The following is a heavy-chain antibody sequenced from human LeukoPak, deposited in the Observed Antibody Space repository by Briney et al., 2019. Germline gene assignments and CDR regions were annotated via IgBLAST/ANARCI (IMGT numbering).Heavy chain of an antibody. CDR2: IKSKTDGGTT. CDR1: GFTFSNAW. D-gene: IGHD1-26*01. CDR3: ARVGGRMGAPEVYFYYYGMDV. Sequence: GGSLRLSCAASGFTFSNAWMNWVRQAPGKGLEWVGRIKSKTDGGTTDYAAPVKGRFTISRDDSKNTLYLQMNSLKTEDTAVYYCARVGGRMGAPEVYFYYYGMDVWGQGTTVTVSS. V-gene: IGHV3-15*07. J-gene: IGHJ6*02.